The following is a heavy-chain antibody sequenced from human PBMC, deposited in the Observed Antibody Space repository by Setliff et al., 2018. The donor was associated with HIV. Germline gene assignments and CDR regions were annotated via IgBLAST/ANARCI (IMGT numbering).Heavy chain of an antibody. D-gene: IGHD5-18*01. CDR1: GASISSFY. V-gene: IGHV4-59*01. J-gene: IGHJ4*02. Sequence: SETLSLTCTVSGASISSFYWSWIRQPPGKGLDWIGYIYYSGSTNYNPSLKSRVTMSVDTSKNQVSLKLNSVTAADTAVYYCARSPGVDTNMAFDYWGQGTLVTVSS. CDR3: ARSPGVDTNMAFDY. CDR2: IYYSGST.